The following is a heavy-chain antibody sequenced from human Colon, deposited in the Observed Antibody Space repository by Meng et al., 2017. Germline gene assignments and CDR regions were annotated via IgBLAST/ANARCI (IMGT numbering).Heavy chain of an antibody. Sequence: GESLKTSCVASGFTFDKYAMTWVRQAPGKGLEWVSAISGSGKTTYVADSGKGRFTISRDNSNNTLYLQMNSLRVDDTAVYYCARGRREFSYGPEYWGQGTPVTVSS. CDR1: GFTFDKYA. CDR3: ARGRREFSYGPEY. D-gene: IGHD5-18*01. CDR2: ISGSGKTT. V-gene: IGHV3-23*01. J-gene: IGHJ4*02.